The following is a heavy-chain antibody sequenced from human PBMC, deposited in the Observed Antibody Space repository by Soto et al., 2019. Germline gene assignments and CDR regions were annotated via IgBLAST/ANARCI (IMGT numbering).Heavy chain of an antibody. Sequence: QLQLQESGPGLVKPSETLSLTCTVSGGSISSSSYYWGWIRQPPGKGLEWIGSIYYSGSTYYNPSLKSRVTISVDTSKNQFSLKLSSVTAADTAVYYCARPLPYCSGGSCRDYWGQGTLVTVSS. CDR1: GGSISSSSYY. J-gene: IGHJ4*02. CDR2: IYYSGST. D-gene: IGHD2-15*01. CDR3: ARPLPYCSGGSCRDY. V-gene: IGHV4-39*01.